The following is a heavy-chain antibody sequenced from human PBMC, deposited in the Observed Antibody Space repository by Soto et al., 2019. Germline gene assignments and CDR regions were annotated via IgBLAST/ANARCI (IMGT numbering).Heavy chain of an antibody. D-gene: IGHD5-18*01. J-gene: IGHJ1*01. V-gene: IGHV3-7*01. Sequence: PAGSLRLSCAASGFSISRYWMSWVRQAPGKGLEWVADKKQDGSEEYYVDSVKGRFTVSRDNAKNSVYLQLTSLRVEDTALYYCARGGFSYGTGIEHWGQGALVNVSS. CDR1: GFSISRYW. CDR2: KKQDGSEE. CDR3: ARGGFSYGTGIEH.